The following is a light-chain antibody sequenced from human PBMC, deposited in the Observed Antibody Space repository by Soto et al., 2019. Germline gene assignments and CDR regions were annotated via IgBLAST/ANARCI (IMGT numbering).Light chain of an antibody. CDR1: ALPKQY. CDR3: QSADSSGTYPNWV. CDR2: KDS. Sequence: SYELTQPPSVSVSPGQTARITCSGDALPKQYAYWYQQKPGQAPVLVIYKDSVRPSGIPERFSGSSSGTTVTLTISGVQAEDEADYYCQSADSSGTYPNWVFGGGTKLTVL. J-gene: IGLJ3*02. V-gene: IGLV3-25*03.